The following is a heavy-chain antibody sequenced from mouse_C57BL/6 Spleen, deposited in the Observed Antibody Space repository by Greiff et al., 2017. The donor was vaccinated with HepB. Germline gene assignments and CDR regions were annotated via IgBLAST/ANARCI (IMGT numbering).Heavy chain of an antibody. Sequence: QVQLQQSGAELVRPGASVTLSCKASGYTFTDYEMHWVKQTPVHGLEWIGAIDPETGGNAYNQKFKGKAILTADKSSSTAYMELRSLTSEDSAVYYCTRAPDGSRAWFAYWGQGTLVTVSA. J-gene: IGHJ3*01. CDR2: IDPETGGN. CDR3: TRAPDGSRAWFAY. CDR1: GYTFTDYE. V-gene: IGHV1-15*01. D-gene: IGHD1-1*01.